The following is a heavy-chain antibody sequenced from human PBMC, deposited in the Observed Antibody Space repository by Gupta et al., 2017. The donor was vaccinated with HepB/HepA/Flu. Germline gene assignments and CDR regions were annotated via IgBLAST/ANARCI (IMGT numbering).Heavy chain of an antibody. CDR3: AKEVFRGSWGFYYFDY. V-gene: IGHV3-9*01. J-gene: IGHJ4*02. CDR1: GFTFDDYA. D-gene: IGHD6-13*01. CDR2: IGWKSRDI. Sequence: EVQLVESGGGLVQPGGSLRLSCAASGFTFDDYAMHWVRQVPGKGLEWVSGIGWKSRDIHYVGSVMGRFTISRDNAKNSLYLQMNGLRADDTAFYYCAKEVFRGSWGFYYFDYWGQGSLGAGSS.